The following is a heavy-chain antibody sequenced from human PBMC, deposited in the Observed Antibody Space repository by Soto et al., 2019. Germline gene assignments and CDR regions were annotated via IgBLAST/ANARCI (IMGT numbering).Heavy chain of an antibody. CDR1: GFQFKYHA. V-gene: IGHV3-9*01. J-gene: IGHJ2*01. D-gene: IGHD3-10*01. Sequence: GGSLRLSCEASGFQFKYHAMYWVRQVPGKGLEWVSGISWDGGSTDYADSVKGRSTISRDNARNSLYLQMNSLRIDDTALYYCVRXPRTYIWLSPKTQYFDLWGRGTLVTVSS. CDR2: ISWDGGST. CDR3: VRXPRTYIWLSPKTQYFDL.